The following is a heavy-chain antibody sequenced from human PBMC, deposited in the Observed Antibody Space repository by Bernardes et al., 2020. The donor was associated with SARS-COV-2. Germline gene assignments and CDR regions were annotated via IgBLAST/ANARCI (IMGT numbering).Heavy chain of an antibody. CDR1: VYTSTNYG. Sequence: ASVKVSCQASVYTSTNYGVSWVRQAPGQGLEWLGWISASNGRTRYAENLQHRVTLTTDTSTGTAYLEMRSLRPEDTAVYYCARDRSAPFWLVRVAAGSWGRGTLVTVYS. CDR3: ARDRSAPFWLVRVAAGS. J-gene: IGHJ5*02. CDR2: ISASNGRT. V-gene: IGHV1-18*01. D-gene: IGHD2-15*01.